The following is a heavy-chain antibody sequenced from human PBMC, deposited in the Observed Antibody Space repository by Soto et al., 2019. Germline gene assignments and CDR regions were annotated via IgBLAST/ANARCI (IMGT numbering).Heavy chain of an antibody. CDR2: IYYSGST. V-gene: IGHV4-39*01. CDR3: ARSSRDYPGYFQH. D-gene: IGHD4-17*01. CDR1: GGSISSSSYY. J-gene: IGHJ1*01. Sequence: QLQLQESGPGLVKPSETLSLTCTVSGGSISSSSYYWGWIRQPPGKGLEWIGSIYYSGSTYYNPSLKSRVTISVDTSKNQFSLKLSSVTAADSAVYYCARSSRDYPGYFQHWGQGTLVTVSS.